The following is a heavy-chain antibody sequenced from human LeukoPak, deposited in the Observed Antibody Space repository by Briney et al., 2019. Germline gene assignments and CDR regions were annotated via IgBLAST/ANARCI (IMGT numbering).Heavy chain of an antibody. Sequence: GGSLRLSCAASGFTFSDSWMHWVRQAAGRGLVWVSRINSAGDTTSYADSVKGRFTISRDNAKNTVHLQMNSVRAEDTAVYYCARVGIAVAGNYYFDYWGQGTLVTVSS. J-gene: IGHJ4*02. CDR2: INSAGDTT. V-gene: IGHV3-74*01. D-gene: IGHD6-19*01. CDR1: GFTFSDSW. CDR3: ARVGIAVAGNYYFDY.